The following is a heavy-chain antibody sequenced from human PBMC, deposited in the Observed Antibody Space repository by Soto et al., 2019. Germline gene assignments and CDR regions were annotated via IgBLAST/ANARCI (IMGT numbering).Heavy chain of an antibody. D-gene: IGHD2-2*01. CDR1: GYTFTSYG. CDR3: ARARSIVLVPAAPFDY. Sequence: ASVKVSCKASGYTFTSYGISWVRQAPGQGLEWMGWISAYNGNTNYAQKLQGRVTMTTDTSTSTAYMELRSLRSDDTAVYYCARARSIVLVPAAPFDYWGQGTLVTVS. CDR2: ISAYNGNT. V-gene: IGHV1-18*01. J-gene: IGHJ4*02.